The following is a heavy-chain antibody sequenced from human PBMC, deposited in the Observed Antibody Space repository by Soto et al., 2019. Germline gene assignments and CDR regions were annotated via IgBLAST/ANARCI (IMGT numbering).Heavy chain of an antibody. CDR3: ARLSGSYNDRYFDY. CDR1: GGSFSGYY. V-gene: IGHV4-34*01. Sequence: SETLSLTCAVYGGSFSGYYWSWIRQPPGKGLEWIGNVNYNGNTNYNPSLKSRLTISVDTSNNQFSLKVKSVTAADTAVYYCARLSGSYNDRYFDYWGQGTLVTVSS. CDR2: VNYNGNT. J-gene: IGHJ4*02. D-gene: IGHD1-26*01.